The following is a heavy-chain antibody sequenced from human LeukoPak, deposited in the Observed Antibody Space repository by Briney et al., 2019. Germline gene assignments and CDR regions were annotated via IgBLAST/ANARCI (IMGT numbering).Heavy chain of an antibody. Sequence: GASVKVSCKASGYTFTGYYMHWVRQAPGQGLEWMGRTNPNSGGTNYAQKFQGRVTMTRDTSISTAYMELSRLRSDDTAVYYCASMTSSGWSSNWFDPWGQGTLVTVSS. CDR2: TNPNSGGT. CDR1: GYTFTGYY. CDR3: ASMTSSGWSSNWFDP. V-gene: IGHV1-2*06. D-gene: IGHD6-19*01. J-gene: IGHJ5*02.